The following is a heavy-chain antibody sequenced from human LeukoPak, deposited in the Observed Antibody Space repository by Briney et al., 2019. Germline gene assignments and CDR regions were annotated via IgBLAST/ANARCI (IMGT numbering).Heavy chain of an antibody. V-gene: IGHV4-59*11. J-gene: IGHJ3*02. CDR2: ISYIGST. CDR3: ARDLVTVTKGFDI. D-gene: IGHD4-17*01. CDR1: DDSFSSHY. Sequence: SETLSFTCAVSDDSFSSHYWTWIRQPPGKGLEWIGYISYIGSTNYKPSLKSRVTISIDTSKNQFSLKLTSVTAADTAVYYCARDLVTVTKGFDIWGQGTMVSVSS.